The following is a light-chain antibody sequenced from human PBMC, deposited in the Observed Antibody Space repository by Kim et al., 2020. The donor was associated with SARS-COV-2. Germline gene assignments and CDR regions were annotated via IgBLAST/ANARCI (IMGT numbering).Light chain of an antibody. CDR1: SSDVGGYTY. Sequence: QSALTQPASVSGSPGQSITIYCTGTSSDVGGYTYVSWYQQHPGKAPKLMIYDVSNRPSGVPNRFSASKSGNTASLTISGLQAEDEADYYCSSYTSSTTNYVFGTGTKVTVL. J-gene: IGLJ1*01. CDR3: SSYTSSTTNYV. CDR2: DVS. V-gene: IGLV2-14*03.